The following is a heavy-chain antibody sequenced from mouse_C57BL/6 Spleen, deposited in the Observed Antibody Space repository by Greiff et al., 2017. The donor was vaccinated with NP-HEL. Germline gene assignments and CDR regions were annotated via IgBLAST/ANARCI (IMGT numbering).Heavy chain of an antibody. Sequence: EVQLQESGPGMVKPSQSLSLTCTVTGYSITSGYDWHWIRHFPGNKLEWMGYISYSGSTNYNPSPKSRYSITHDNSKNHFFLKLNSLTTEDTPTGYCASGSLPYGSGTYFDVWGTGTPVTVSS. CDR3: ASGSLPYGSGTYFDV. CDR1: GYSITSGYD. CDR2: ISYSGST. V-gene: IGHV3-1*01. D-gene: IGHD1-1*01. J-gene: IGHJ1*03.